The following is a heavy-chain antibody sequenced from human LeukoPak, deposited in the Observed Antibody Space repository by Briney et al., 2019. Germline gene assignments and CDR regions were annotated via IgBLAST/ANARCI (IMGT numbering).Heavy chain of an antibody. CDR2: IYYSGST. CDR1: GGSISSSSYY. V-gene: IGHV4-39*01. J-gene: IGHJ4*02. D-gene: IGHD6-6*01. CDR3: ARHSIAARHY. Sequence: ASETLSLTCTVSGGSISSSSYYWGWIRQPPGKGLEWIGSIYYSGSTYYNPSLKSRVTISVDTSKNQFSLKLSSVTAADTAVYYCARHSIAARHYWGQGTLVTVSS.